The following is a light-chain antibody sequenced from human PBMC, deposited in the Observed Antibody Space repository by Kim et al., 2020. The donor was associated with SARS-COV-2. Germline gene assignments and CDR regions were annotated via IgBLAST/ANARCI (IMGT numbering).Light chain of an antibody. V-gene: IGLV3-19*01. J-gene: IGLJ3*02. CDR1: SLRNYY. Sequence: SRALGQKVRITCRGDSLRNYYATWYQQKPGQAPVLVIYGKNNRPSGIPDRFSGSSLGDTASLTLTGAQAEDEADYYCHSRDSTCNVFGGGTQLTVL. CDR3: HSRDSTCNV. CDR2: GKN.